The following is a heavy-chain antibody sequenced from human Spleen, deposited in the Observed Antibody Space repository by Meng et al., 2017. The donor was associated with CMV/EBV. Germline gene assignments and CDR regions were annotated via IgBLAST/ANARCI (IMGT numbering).Heavy chain of an antibody. CDR2: INPNSGGT. D-gene: IGHD2-2*02. CDR3: ARDVGVVVPAAISFY. J-gene: IGHJ4*02. Sequence: SGYTLTGYYLHWVRQAPGQGLEWMGWINPNSGGTNYAQKFQGRVTMTRDTSISTAYMELSRLRSDDTAVYYCARDVGVVVPAAISFYWGQGTLVTVSS. CDR1: GYTLTGYY. V-gene: IGHV1-2*02.